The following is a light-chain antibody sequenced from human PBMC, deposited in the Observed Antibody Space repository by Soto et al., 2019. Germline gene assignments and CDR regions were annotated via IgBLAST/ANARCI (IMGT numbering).Light chain of an antibody. CDR2: EVT. V-gene: IGLV2-14*01. CDR1: NTDIGGYNW. Sequence: QSVLTQPASVSGSPGQSITISCTGTNTDIGGYNWVSWYQQHPGRAPKLIIYEVTNRPSGVSDRFSGSKSGNTASLTISGLQTDDEADYFCSSYRRPTTLVFGPGTKLTVL. J-gene: IGLJ1*01. CDR3: SSYRRPTTLV.